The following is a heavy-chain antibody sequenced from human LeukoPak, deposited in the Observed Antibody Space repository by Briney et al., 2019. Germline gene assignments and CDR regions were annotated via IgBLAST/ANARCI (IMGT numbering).Heavy chain of an antibody. V-gene: IGHV3-48*04. J-gene: IGHJ4*02. D-gene: IGHD6-13*01. CDR3: ARDPGSSSWFDY. CDR2: ISSSGSTI. CDR1: GFTFSSYW. Sequence: PGGSLRLSCAASGFTFSSYWMSWVRQAPGKGLEWVSYISSSGSTIYYADSVKGRFTISRDNAKNSLYLQMNRLRAEDTAVYYCARDPGSSSWFDYWGQGTLVTVSS.